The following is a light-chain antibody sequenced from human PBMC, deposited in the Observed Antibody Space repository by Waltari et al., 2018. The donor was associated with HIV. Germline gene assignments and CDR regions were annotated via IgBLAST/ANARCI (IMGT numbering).Light chain of an antibody. J-gene: IGLJ2*01. CDR2: EVT. Sequence: QSALTQPPSASGSPGQSVTISCTGTRSDIGGYNYVPWYQQHPGKAPKLIMTEVTKRPSGVPDRFSGSKSGNTASLTVSGLQAEDEAQYDYSSYAPTNNFYVLFGGGTALTVL. V-gene: IGLV2-8*01. CDR1: RSDIGGYNY. CDR3: SSYAPTNNFYVL.